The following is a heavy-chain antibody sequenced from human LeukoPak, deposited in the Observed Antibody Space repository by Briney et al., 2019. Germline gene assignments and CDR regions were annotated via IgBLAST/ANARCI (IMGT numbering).Heavy chain of an antibody. Sequence: SETLSLTCAVYGGSFSGYYWSWIRQPPGKGLEWIGEINHSGSTNYNPSLKSRVTISVDTSKNQFSLKLSSVTAADTAVYYCAREHDAGAAGDGTRYFDYWGQGTLVTVSS. CDR1: GGSFSGYY. CDR2: INHSGST. CDR3: AREHDAGAAGDGTRYFDY. V-gene: IGHV4-34*01. D-gene: IGHD4/OR15-4a*01. J-gene: IGHJ4*02.